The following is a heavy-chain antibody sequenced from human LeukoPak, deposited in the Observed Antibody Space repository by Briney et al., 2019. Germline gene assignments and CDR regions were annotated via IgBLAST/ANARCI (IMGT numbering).Heavy chain of an antibody. J-gene: IGHJ6*03. CDR2: MNPNSGNT. D-gene: IGHD3-10*01. V-gene: IGHV1-8*01. CDR3: ARGLGSSYYYYYYYMDV. Sequence: ASVKVSCKASGYTFTSYDINWVRQATGQGLEWMGWMNPNSGNTGYAQKFQGRVTMTRNTSISTAYMELSSLRPEDTAVYYCARGLGSSYYYYYYYMDVWGKGTTVTVSS. CDR1: GYTFTSYD.